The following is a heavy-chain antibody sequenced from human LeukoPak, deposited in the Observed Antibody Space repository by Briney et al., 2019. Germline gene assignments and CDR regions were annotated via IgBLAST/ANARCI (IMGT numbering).Heavy chain of an antibody. CDR1: GFTFSRYG. CDR3: AELGITMIGGV. J-gene: IGHJ6*04. V-gene: IGHV3-48*03. Sequence: GGTLRLSCAASGFTFSRYGMSWVRQAPGKGLEWVSYISSSGSTIYYADSVKGRFTISRDNAKNSLYLQMSSLRAEDTAVYYCAELGITMIGGVWGKGTTVTISS. D-gene: IGHD3-10*02. CDR2: ISSSGSTI.